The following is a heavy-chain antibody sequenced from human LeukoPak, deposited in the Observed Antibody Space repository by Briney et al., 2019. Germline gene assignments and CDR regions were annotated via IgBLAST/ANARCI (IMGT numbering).Heavy chain of an antibody. CDR2: ISYDGSNK. J-gene: IGHJ4*02. V-gene: IGHV3-30*03. CDR3: ARAGYSSSWGWAYYFDY. D-gene: IGHD6-13*01. Sequence: GGSLRLSCAASGFTFSSYGMHWVRQAPGKGLEWVAVISYDGSNKYYADSVKGRFTISRDNSKNTLYLQMNSLRAEDTAVYYCARAGYSSSWGWAYYFDYWGQGTLVTVSS. CDR1: GFTFSSYG.